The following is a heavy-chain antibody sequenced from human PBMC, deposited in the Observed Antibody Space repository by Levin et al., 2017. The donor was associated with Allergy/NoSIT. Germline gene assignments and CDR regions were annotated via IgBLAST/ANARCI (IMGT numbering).Heavy chain of an antibody. CDR1: GGTFSSYA. CDR2: IIPIFGTA. V-gene: IGHV1-69*13. D-gene: IGHD3-22*01. Sequence: AASVKVSCKASGGTFSSYAISWVRQAPGQGLEWMGGIIPIFGTANYAQKFQGRVTITADESTSTAYMELSSLRSEDTAVYYCARNSPYYYDSSGYIFDYWGQGTLVTVSS. J-gene: IGHJ4*02. CDR3: ARNSPYYYDSSGYIFDY.